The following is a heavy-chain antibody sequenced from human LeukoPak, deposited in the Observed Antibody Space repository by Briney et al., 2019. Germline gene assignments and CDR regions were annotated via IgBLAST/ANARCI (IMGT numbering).Heavy chain of an antibody. D-gene: IGHD2-2*01. CDR1: GGSISSSSYH. CDR2: IYYSGST. Sequence: SVTLSLTCTVSGGSISSSSYHWGWIRQPPGKGLEWIGIIYYSGSTYYNPSLKSRLTISVDTSKNQFSLKLSSVTATDTAVYYCARRGYCSSTSCYEYWFDPWGQGTLVTVSS. CDR3: ARRGYCSSTSCYEYWFDP. J-gene: IGHJ5*02. V-gene: IGHV4-39*01.